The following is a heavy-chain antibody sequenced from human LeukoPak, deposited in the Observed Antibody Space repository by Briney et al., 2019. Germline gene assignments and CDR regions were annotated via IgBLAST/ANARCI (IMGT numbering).Heavy chain of an antibody. J-gene: IGHJ4*02. CDR2: IYSGGST. D-gene: IGHD3-10*01. CDR1: GFTVSSNY. V-gene: IGHV3-66*01. CDR3: AKDRFRLPFDY. Sequence: GGSLRLSCAASGFTVSSNYMSWVRQAPGKGLEWVSVIYSGGSTYYADSVKGRFTISRDNSKNTLHLQMNSLRAEDTAVYYCAKDRFRLPFDYWGQGTLVTVSS.